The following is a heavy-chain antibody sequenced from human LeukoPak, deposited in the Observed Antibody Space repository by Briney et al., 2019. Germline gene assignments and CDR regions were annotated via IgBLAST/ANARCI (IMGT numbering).Heavy chain of an antibody. D-gene: IGHD3-10*01. J-gene: IGHJ4*02. CDR1: GFTFTTYW. CDR3: VKVAKYYYGSETYYFFEH. Sequence: GESLRLSCAASGFTFTTYWMSWIRQLPGKGLEWVANINQDGTEKYYVDSVKGRFTISRDNAKNSLDLQMNSLRVEDTGIYYCVKVAKYYYGSETYYFFEHWGQGTPVTASS. CDR2: INQDGTEK. V-gene: IGHV3-7*01.